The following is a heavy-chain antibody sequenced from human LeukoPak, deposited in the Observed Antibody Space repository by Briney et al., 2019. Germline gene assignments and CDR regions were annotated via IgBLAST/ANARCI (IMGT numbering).Heavy chain of an antibody. J-gene: IGHJ4*02. V-gene: IGHV3-21*01. CDR3: TREVSGSLYFDY. CDR2: ISPDSNYK. CDR1: GFTFSTYS. D-gene: IGHD1-26*01. Sequence: GGSLRLSCAASGFTFSTYSMNWLRLAPGKGLEWVSSISPDSNYKYYVDSVKGRFTISRDNAKNTLYLQMNSLRAEDTAVYYCTREVSGSLYFDYWGQGTLVTVSS.